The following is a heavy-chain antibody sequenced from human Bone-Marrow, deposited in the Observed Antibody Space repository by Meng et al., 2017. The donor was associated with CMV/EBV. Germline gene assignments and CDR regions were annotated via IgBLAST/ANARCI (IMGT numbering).Heavy chain of an antibody. CDR3: AREEFCGGDCYSDY. CDR2: IIPILGSV. D-gene: IGHD2-21*01. CDR1: GGRFNSCG. Sequence: SGGRFNSCGLSWVRQAPGQGLEWVGGIIPILGSVNHAQKFQGRVTITTDESTSTAYMELSSLRSEDTAVYYCAREEFCGGDCYSDYWGQGTLVTVSS. V-gene: IGHV1-69*05. J-gene: IGHJ4*02.